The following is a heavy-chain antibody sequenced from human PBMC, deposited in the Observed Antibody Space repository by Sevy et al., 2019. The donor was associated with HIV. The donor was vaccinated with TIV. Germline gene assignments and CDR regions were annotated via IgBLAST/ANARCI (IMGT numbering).Heavy chain of an antibody. D-gene: IGHD3-22*01. Sequence: ASVKVSCKASGYTFASYDINWVRQATGQGLEWMGWITPNSGNTGYAQKFQGRVTMTRNTSISTAYMELSSLRSEDTAVYYCARVYYDSSAYYSKYYYYYGMDVWGQGTTVTVSS. CDR3: ARVYYDSSAYYSKYYYYYGMDV. V-gene: IGHV1-8*01. CDR1: GYTFASYD. CDR2: ITPNSGNT. J-gene: IGHJ6*02.